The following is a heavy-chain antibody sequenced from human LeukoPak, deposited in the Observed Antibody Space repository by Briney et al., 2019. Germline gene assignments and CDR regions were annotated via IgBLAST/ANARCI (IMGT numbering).Heavy chain of an antibody. CDR3: ARDYCGNYGPHPWDY. D-gene: IGHD4-11*01. CDR1: GFTFDDYG. Sequence: PGGSLRLSCAASGFTFDDYGMSWVRQAPGKGLEWVSGINWNGGGTGYADSVKGRFTISRDNAKNSLYLQMNSLRAEDTALYYCARDYCGNYGPHPWDYWGQGTLVTVCS. J-gene: IGHJ4*02. V-gene: IGHV3-20*04. CDR2: INWNGGGT.